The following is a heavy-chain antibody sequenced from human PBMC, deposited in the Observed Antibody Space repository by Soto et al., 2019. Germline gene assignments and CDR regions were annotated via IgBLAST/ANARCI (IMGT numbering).Heavy chain of an antibody. Sequence: GGSLRLSCAASGFTFSDYYMTWIRQAPGKGLEWVSYISSSGTGIYYADSVKGRFTISRDNAKNSLYLQMSSLRAEDTAFYYCARAYSAAFDIWGQGTMVTVSS. D-gene: IGHD2-15*01. J-gene: IGHJ3*02. V-gene: IGHV3-11*01. CDR2: ISSSGTGI. CDR3: ARAYSAAFDI. CDR1: GFTFSDYY.